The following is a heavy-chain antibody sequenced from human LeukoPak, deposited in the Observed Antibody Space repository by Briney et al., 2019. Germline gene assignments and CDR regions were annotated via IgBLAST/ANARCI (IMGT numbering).Heavy chain of an antibody. CDR2: IYTSGST. J-gene: IGHJ4*02. CDR1: GGSISSYY. D-gene: IGHD5-24*01. CDR3: ARDSSNWRQYDC. V-gene: IGHV4-4*07. Sequence: PPETLSLTCTVSGGSISSYYWSWIRQPAGKGLEWIGRIYTSGSTNYNPSLKSRVTMSVDTSRNQFSLNLSSVTAADTAMYYCARDSSNWRQYDCWGQGTLVTVSS.